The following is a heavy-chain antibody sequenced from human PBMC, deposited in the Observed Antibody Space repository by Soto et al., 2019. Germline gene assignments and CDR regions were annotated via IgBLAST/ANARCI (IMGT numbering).Heavy chain of an antibody. D-gene: IGHD3-22*01. V-gene: IGHV4-31*01. J-gene: IGHJ4*02. CDR1: GGSISSGGYY. CDR2: IYYSGST. Sequence: SETLSLTCNVSGGSISSGGYYWSWIRQHPGKGLEWIGYIYYSGSTYYNPSLKSQVTISVHTSKNQFSLKLSSVTAADTAVYYCARDFGGYSSFDYWGQGTLVTVS. CDR3: ARDFGGYSSFDY.